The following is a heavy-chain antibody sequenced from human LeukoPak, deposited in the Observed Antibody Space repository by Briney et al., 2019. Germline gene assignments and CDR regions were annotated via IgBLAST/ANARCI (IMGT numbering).Heavy chain of an antibody. J-gene: IGHJ4*02. CDR3: GRESSRGGFDY. Sequence: ASVKVSCKASGYTFTGYYMHWVRQAPGQGLEWMGIINPSGGSTSYAQKFQGRVTMTRDTSTSTVYMELSSLRSEDTAVYYCGRESSRGGFDYWGQGTLVTVSS. V-gene: IGHV1-46*01. CDR1: GYTFTGYY. CDR2: INPSGGST. D-gene: IGHD6-13*01.